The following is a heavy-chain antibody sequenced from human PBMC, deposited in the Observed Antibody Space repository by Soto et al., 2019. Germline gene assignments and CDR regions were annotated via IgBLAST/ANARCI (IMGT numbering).Heavy chain of an antibody. D-gene: IGHD3-22*01. J-gene: IGHJ4*02. V-gene: IGHV3-21*01. CDR1: GFTFSSYS. CDR2: ISSSSNYI. Sequence: PGGALRLSCAASGFTFSSYSMNLGRQAPGKGLEWVSSISSSSNYIYYADSVKGRFTISRDNAKNSLYLQMNSLRAEDTAVYYCARDLYYYDSGAYYGYWGQGTLVTVSS. CDR3: ARDLYYYDSGAYYGY.